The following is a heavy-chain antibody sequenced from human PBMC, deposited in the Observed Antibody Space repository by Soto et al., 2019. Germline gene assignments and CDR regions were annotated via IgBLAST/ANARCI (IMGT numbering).Heavy chain of an antibody. CDR1: GFTVTSNG. CDR3: AKDRLYPRDYFHY. Sequence: EVKLLESGGGLVQPGGSLRLSCGVSGFTVTSNGVSWVRQAPGKGLEWVSAISPNGQGIWYADSVKGRFTISRDISRNTVFLQMASLRAEDTAVYYCAKDRLYPRDYFHYWGQGTLVTVSS. V-gene: IGHV3-23*01. D-gene: IGHD2-21*02. CDR2: ISPNGQGI. J-gene: IGHJ4*02.